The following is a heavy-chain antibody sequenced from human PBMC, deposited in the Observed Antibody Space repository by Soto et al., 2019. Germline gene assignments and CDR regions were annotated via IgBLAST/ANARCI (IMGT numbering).Heavy chain of an antibody. CDR2: SYYRSSWSS. Sequence: SQTLSLTCDISGDSLSSNIVAGNWISQSPSRGLEGLGRSYYRSSWSSDYAISVRSRMTINAEPTKNQVYLHQSSVTPDDTAVSYCTRVSHLGRGLNSWGQGTLVTVSS. V-gene: IGHV6-1*01. CDR3: TRVSHLGRGLNS. J-gene: IGHJ4*02. CDR1: GDSLSSNIVA.